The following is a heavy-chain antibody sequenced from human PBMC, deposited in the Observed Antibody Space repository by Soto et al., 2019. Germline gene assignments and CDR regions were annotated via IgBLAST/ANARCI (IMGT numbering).Heavy chain of an antibody. V-gene: IGHV4-59*01. Sequence: SETLSLTCTVSGGSISSYYWSWIRQPPGKGLEWIGYIYYSGSTNYNPSLKSRVTISVDTSNNQFSLKLSSVTAADTAVYYCARKISSSWYPTFDYWGQGTRGTV. D-gene: IGHD6-13*01. CDR1: GGSISSYY. J-gene: IGHJ4*02. CDR3: ARKISSSWYPTFDY. CDR2: IYYSGST.